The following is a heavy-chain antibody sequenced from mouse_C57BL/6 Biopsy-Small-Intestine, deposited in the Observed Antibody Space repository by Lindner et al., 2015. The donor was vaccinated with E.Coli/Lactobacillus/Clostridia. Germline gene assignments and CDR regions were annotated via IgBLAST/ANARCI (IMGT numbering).Heavy chain of an antibody. V-gene: IGHV1-84*02. CDR2: INGGNTNT. CDR3: MGDSHVSI. CDR1: EYTFTNYF. Sequence: SVKVSCKASEYTFTNYFIHWIRQAPGQRLEWMGCINGGNTNTKYSQKFQGRVTFSRDASATTTYMELSSLTSEDTAVYYCMGDSHVSIWGQGSLVTVSS. J-gene: IGHJ4*01.